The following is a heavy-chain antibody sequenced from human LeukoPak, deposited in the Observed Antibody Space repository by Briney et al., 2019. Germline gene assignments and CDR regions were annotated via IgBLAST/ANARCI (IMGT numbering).Heavy chain of an antibody. Sequence: PSETLSLTCTVSGDSISSSTYYWGWIRQPPGKGLEWIGSVYSSGSTNSNPSLKTRVTISVDTSKNQFSLKLNSVTAADTAVYYCARDGGGSLYGMDVWGQGTTVTVSS. V-gene: IGHV4-39*07. J-gene: IGHJ6*02. D-gene: IGHD2-15*01. CDR1: GDSISSSTYY. CDR2: VYSSGST. CDR3: ARDGGGSLYGMDV.